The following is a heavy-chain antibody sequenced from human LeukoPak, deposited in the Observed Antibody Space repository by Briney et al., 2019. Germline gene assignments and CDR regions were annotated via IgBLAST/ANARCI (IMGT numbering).Heavy chain of an antibody. CDR2: IYHSGSV. D-gene: IGHD3-16*01. CDR3: AIEYTFGAFDV. J-gene: IGHJ3*01. Sequence: PSGTLSLTCDVSSISITRSYWWSWVRQSPGKGLEWIGEIYHSGSVSYNPSLKSRVTISLDKSQNQFSLRLTSVTAADTAIYYCAIEYTFGAFDVWGQGIWVTVSS. CDR1: SISITRSYW. V-gene: IGHV4-4*02.